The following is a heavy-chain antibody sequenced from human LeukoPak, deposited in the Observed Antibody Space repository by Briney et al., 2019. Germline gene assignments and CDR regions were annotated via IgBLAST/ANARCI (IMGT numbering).Heavy chain of an antibody. CDR3: ATLVRRYSSGWYYFDY. CDR2: FDPEDGET. D-gene: IGHD6-19*01. Sequence: ASVKVSCKVSGYTLTELSMHWVRQAPGKGLEWMGGFDPEDGETIYAQEFQGRVTMTEDTSTDTAYMELSSLRSEDTAVYYCATLVRRYSSGWYYFDYWGQGTLVTVSS. J-gene: IGHJ4*02. CDR1: GYTLTELS. V-gene: IGHV1-24*01.